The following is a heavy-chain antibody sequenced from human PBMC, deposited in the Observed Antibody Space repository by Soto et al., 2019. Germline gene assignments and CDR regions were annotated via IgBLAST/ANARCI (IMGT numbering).Heavy chain of an antibody. V-gene: IGHV4-39*01. J-gene: IGHJ6*02. CDR1: GGSISSSSYY. D-gene: IGHD1-26*01. Sequence: SVTLSLTCTVSGGSISSSSYYWGWIRQPPGKGLEWIGSIYYSGSTYYNPSLKSRVTISVDTSKNQFSLKLSSVTAADTAVYYCARQIWEFYYYYGMDVWGQGTTVTVSS. CDR2: IYYSGST. CDR3: ARQIWEFYYYYGMDV.